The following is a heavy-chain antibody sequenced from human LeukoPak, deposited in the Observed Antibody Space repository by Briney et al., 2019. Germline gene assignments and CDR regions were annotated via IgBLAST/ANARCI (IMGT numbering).Heavy chain of an antibody. V-gene: IGHV4-39*01. CDR1: GGSISSSSYY. CDR2: IYYSGST. Sequence: PSETLSLTCTVSGGSISSSSYYWGWIRQPPGKGLEWIGSIYYSGSTYYNPSLKSRVTISVDTSKNQFSLKLSSVTAADTAVYYCARQEVVGAKAFDIWGQGTMVTVSS. CDR3: ARQEVVGAKAFDI. D-gene: IGHD1-26*01. J-gene: IGHJ3*02.